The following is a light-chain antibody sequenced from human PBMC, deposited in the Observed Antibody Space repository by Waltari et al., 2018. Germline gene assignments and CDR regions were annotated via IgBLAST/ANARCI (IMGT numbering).Light chain of an antibody. Sequence: DIQMTQSPSSLSASVGDRVTITCRASQSIISYLNWYQQKPGKAPKVLIYAASSLHSGVPSRFSGSGSGTDFTLTISSLQPEDFATYYCQQSYSTLYTFGQGTKLEIK. CDR3: QQSYSTLYT. J-gene: IGKJ2*01. CDR2: AAS. V-gene: IGKV1-39*01. CDR1: QSIISY.